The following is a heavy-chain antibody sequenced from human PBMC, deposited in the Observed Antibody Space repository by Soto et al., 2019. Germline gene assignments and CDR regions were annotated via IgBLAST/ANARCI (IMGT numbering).Heavy chain of an antibody. Sequence: GASVKVSCKASGGTFSSYAISWVRQAPGQGLEWMGGIIPIFGTANYAQKFQGRVTITADESTSTAYMELSSLRSEDTAVYYCACLVIRVVAANTYGMDVWGQGTTVTVSS. CDR2: IIPIFGTA. J-gene: IGHJ6*02. CDR1: GGTFSSYA. D-gene: IGHD2-15*01. V-gene: IGHV1-69*13. CDR3: ACLVIRVVAANTYGMDV.